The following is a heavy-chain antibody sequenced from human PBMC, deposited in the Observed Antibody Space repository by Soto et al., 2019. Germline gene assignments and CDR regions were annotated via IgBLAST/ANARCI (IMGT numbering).Heavy chain of an antibody. CDR2: INCYNGVT. CDR3: AGDHGNYETFDQ. D-gene: IGHD1-7*01. J-gene: IGHJ4*02. CDR1: GDISPRYG. Sequence: QVQLVQSGPEVKKPGALVKVSCKASGDISPRYGISWVRQAPGQGLEWLGWINCYNGVTNYAQSHQGIVTLTTDSSTSTAYMEVRSPRFDDTAVYYCAGDHGNYETFDQWGQGTLVTVSS. V-gene: IGHV1-18*01.